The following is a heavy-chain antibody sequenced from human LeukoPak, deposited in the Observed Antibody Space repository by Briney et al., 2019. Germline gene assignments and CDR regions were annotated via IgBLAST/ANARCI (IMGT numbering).Heavy chain of an antibody. J-gene: IGHJ5*02. CDR3: ARVRYSRGAFDP. D-gene: IGHD6-13*01. CDR2: IYYSGST. CDR1: GGSISSGGYY. V-gene: IGHV4-31*03. Sequence: SQTLSLTCTVSGGSISSGGYYWSWIRQHPGKGLEWIGYIYYSGSTYYNPSLKSRVTISVDTSKNQFSLKLSSVTAADTAVYYCARVRYSRGAFDPRGQGTLVTVSS.